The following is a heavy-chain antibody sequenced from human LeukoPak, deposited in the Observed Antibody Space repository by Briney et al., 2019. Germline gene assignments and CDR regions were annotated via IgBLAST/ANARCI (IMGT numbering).Heavy chain of an antibody. J-gene: IGHJ4*02. Sequence: PGGSLRLSCTASGFAFDEHGVSWVRQVPGKGLEWVSGINWNGGGTGYADPLRGRFTISRDNAKNSLYLQMDSLRAEDTALYYCARAPITSPFYFDYWGQGTLVTVSS. CDR1: GFAFDEHG. V-gene: IGHV3-20*04. CDR2: INWNGGGT. D-gene: IGHD2-2*01. CDR3: ARAPITSPFYFDY.